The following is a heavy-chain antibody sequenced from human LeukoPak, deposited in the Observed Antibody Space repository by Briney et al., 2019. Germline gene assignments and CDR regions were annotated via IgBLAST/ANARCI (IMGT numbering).Heavy chain of an antibody. V-gene: IGHV3-7*05. D-gene: IGHD1-26*01. CDR3: ARHGSYNFDF. CDR2: IKEDGTQT. CDR1: GFRFSNYW. J-gene: IGHJ4*02. Sequence: PGGSLRLSCAASGFRFSNYWMGWVRLAPGKGLEWVANIKEDGTQTYYVDSVKGRFTVSRDNAKNPLFLQMSSLRAEDTAMYYCARHGSYNFDFWGQGTLVSVSS.